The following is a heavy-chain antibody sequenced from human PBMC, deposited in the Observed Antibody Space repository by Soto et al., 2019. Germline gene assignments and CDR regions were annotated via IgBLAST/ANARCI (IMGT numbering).Heavy chain of an antibody. CDR1: GFTFDDYA. Sequence: PGGSLRLSCAASGFTFDDYAMHWVRQAPGKGLEWVSLISWDGGSTYYADSVKGRFTISRDNSKNSLYLQMNSLRAEDTALYYCAKDKGGLQFSPLDYWGQGTLVTVSS. J-gene: IGHJ4*02. V-gene: IGHV3-43D*04. CDR3: AKDKGGLQFSPLDY. D-gene: IGHD4-4*01. CDR2: ISWDGGST.